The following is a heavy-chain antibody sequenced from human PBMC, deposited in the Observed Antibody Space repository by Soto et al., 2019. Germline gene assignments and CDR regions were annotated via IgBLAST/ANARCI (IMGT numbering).Heavy chain of an antibody. V-gene: IGHV1-69*08. Sequence: QVQLVQSGAEVKKPGSSVKVSCKASGGTFSSYTISWVRQAPGQGLEWMGRIIPILGIANYAQKFQGRVTITADKSTSTAYMELSSLRSEDTAVYYGARDKGYGDNPTDWGQGTLVTVSS. CDR1: GGTFSSYT. J-gene: IGHJ4*02. CDR3: ARDKGYGDNPTD. D-gene: IGHD4-17*01. CDR2: IIPILGIA.